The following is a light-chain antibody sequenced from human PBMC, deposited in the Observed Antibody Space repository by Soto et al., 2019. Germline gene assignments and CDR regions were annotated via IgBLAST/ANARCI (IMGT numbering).Light chain of an antibody. V-gene: IGKV1-39*01. J-gene: IGKJ2*01. CDR3: QQLSNSLMST. CDR1: HSISSF. CDR2: GAS. Sequence: DFQLTQSPSSLSASVGDRVTITCRASHSISSFLNWYQQKPGKAPRLLIYGASSLQRGVPSTFSGSGSGTEFPLSISSLQPEDFATYYCQQLSNSLMSTFGQGTHLEIK.